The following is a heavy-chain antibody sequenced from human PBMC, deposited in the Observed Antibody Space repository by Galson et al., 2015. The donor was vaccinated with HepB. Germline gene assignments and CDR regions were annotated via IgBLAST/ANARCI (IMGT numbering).Heavy chain of an antibody. V-gene: IGHV3-33*01. CDR2: R. J-gene: IGHJ4*02. CDR1: GFNFSQYV. Sequence: SLRLSCAVSGFNFSQYVMHWVRQAPDKGLQCVPFRDSVKGRFTTSRDISKNTLYLQISSLRDEDTATYYCARSPTAAAFFDFWGQGTLLTVSS. CDR3: ARSPTAAAFFDF. D-gene: IGHD6-13*01.